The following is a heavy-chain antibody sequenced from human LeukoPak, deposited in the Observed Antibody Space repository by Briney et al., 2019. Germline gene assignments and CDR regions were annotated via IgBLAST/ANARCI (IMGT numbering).Heavy chain of an antibody. CDR2: ISYDGSNK. Sequence: PGGSLRLSCAASGFTFSSYAMHWVRQAPGKGLEWVAVISYDGSNKYYADSVKGRFTISRDNSKNTLCLQMNSLRAEDTAVYYCARVPGDYDLASIDYWGQGTLVTVSS. J-gene: IGHJ4*02. CDR1: GFTFSSYA. V-gene: IGHV3-30*04. D-gene: IGHD3-3*01. CDR3: ARVPGDYDLASIDY.